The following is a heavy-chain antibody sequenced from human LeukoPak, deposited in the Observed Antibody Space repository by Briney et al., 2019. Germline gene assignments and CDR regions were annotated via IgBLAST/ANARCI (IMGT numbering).Heavy chain of an antibody. CDR2: IIPILGIA. J-gene: IGHJ4*02. CDR3: ARGALYDSSGYYSQGFDC. Sequence: SVKVSCKASGGTFSSYAISWVRQAPGQGLEWMGRIIPILGIANYAQKFQGRVTITADKSTSTAYMELSSLRSEDTAVYYCARGALYDSSGYYSQGFDCWGQGTLVTVSS. D-gene: IGHD3-22*01. CDR1: GGTFSSYA. V-gene: IGHV1-69*04.